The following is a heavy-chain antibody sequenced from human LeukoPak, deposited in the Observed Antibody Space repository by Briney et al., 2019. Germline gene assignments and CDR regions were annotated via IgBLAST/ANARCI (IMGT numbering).Heavy chain of an antibody. D-gene: IGHD4-17*01. J-gene: IGHJ4*02. V-gene: IGHV3-74*01. CDR1: GFTFGNYW. CDR3: ARATTVTTIFDS. CDR2: INTDSSST. Sequence: GGSLRLSCAASGFTFGNYWMHWVRQGPGKGLVWVSRINTDSSSTGYADSVKGRFTISRDNAKNTLYLQMNSLRAEDTAVYYCARATTVTTIFDSWGQGTLVTVSS.